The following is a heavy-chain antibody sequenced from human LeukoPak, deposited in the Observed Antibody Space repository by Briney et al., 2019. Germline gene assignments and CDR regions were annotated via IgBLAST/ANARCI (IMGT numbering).Heavy chain of an antibody. Sequence: SETLSLTCTVSGGSISSSSYYWGWIRQPPGKGLEWIGSIYYSGSTYYNPSLKSRVTISVDTSKNQFSLKLSSVTAADTAVYYCARQIVGYCSGASCYEGDLNWFDPWGQGTLVTVSS. CDR2: IYYSGST. J-gene: IGHJ5*02. D-gene: IGHD2-15*01. CDR3: ARQIVGYCSGASCYEGDLNWFDP. CDR1: GGSISSSSYY. V-gene: IGHV4-39*01.